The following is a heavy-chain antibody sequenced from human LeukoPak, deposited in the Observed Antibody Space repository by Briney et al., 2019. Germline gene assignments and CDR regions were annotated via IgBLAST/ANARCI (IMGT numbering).Heavy chain of an antibody. D-gene: IGHD1-20*01. CDR2: INHSGST. J-gene: IGHJ5*02. CDR3: ARDTYNWSVDAFDP. V-gene: IGHV4-34*01. Sequence: PSETLSLTCAVYGGSFSGYYWSWIRQPPGKGLEWIGEINHSGSTNYKSSLKSRVTISVDTSKNHFSLKLSSVTAADTAVYYCARDTYNWSVDAFDPWGQGTLVTVSS. CDR1: GGSFSGYY.